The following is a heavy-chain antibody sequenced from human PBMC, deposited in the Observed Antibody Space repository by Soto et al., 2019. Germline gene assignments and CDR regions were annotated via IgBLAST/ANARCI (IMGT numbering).Heavy chain of an antibody. D-gene: IGHD7-27*01. Sequence: ASVKVSCEASGYTFSSYAMHWVRQAPGQRLEWMGWINAGYGNTKSSQKFQDRVTISRDTSASTAYMELTSLRSEDTAVYYCARDTGDGTFDFWGQGPLVTVSS. V-gene: IGHV1-3*01. J-gene: IGHJ4*02. CDR3: ARDTGDGTFDF. CDR2: INAGYGNT. CDR1: GYTFSSYA.